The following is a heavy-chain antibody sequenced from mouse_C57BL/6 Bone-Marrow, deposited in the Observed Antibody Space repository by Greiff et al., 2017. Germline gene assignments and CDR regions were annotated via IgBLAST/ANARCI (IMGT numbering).Heavy chain of an antibody. J-gene: IGHJ3*01. CDR2: IDPSDSYT. CDR1: GYTFTSYW. CDR3: ARHSSGYWFAY. V-gene: IGHV1-69*01. Sequence: QVQLQQSGAELVRPGASVTLSCKASGYTFTSYWMHWVKQRPGQGLEWIGEIDPSDSYTNYNQKFKGKSTLTVDKSSSTAYMQLSSLTSEDSAVYYCARHSSGYWFAYWGQGTLVTVSA. D-gene: IGHD3-2*02.